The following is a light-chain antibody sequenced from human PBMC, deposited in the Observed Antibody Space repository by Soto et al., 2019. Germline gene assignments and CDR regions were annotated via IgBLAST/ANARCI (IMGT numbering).Light chain of an antibody. Sequence: SYELTQPSSVSVSPGQTARITSSGDILAKKYARWFQQKAGQAPLLVIYKDSERPSTISERFSGSSSGTTVTLTISGARVEDEADYYCYSADDNNWVFGGGTKLTVL. J-gene: IGLJ3*02. CDR3: YSADDNNWV. V-gene: IGLV3-27*01. CDR1: ILAKKY. CDR2: KDS.